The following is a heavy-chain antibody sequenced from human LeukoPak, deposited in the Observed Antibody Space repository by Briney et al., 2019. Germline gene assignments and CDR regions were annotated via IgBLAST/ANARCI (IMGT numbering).Heavy chain of an antibody. V-gene: IGHV4-39*07. D-gene: IGHD3-22*01. CDR3: ARDQAHYYDSSGYSPFGY. J-gene: IGHJ4*02. CDR2: IYYSGST. Sequence: SETLSLTCTVSGGSISSSSYYWGWIRQPPGKGLEWIGSIYYSGSTYYNPSLKSRVTISVDTSKNQFSLKLSSVTAADTAVYYCARDQAHYYDSSGYSPFGYWGQGTLVTVSS. CDR1: GGSISSSSYY.